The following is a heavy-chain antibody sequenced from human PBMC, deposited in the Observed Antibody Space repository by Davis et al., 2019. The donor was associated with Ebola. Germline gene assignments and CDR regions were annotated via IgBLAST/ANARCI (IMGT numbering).Heavy chain of an antibody. V-gene: IGHV3-48*03. CDR1: GFTFSSYE. J-gene: IGHJ4*02. Sequence: GESLKISCAASGFTFSSYEMNWVRQAPGKGLERVSYISSSGSTIYYADSVKGRFTISRDNAKNSLYLQMNSLRAEDTAVYYCARRRCSGGSCYYFDYWGQGTLVTVSS. CDR2: ISSSGSTI. CDR3: ARRRCSGGSCYYFDY. D-gene: IGHD2-15*01.